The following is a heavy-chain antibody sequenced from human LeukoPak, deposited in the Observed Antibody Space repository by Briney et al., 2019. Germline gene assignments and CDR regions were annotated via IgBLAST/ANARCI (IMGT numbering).Heavy chain of an antibody. CDR3: ERVWAPGAFDI. V-gene: IGHV3-48*01. CDR1: GFTFSSYS. J-gene: IGHJ3*02. CDR2: ISSSSSTI. D-gene: IGHD3-16*01. Sequence: GGSLRLSCAASGFTFSSYSMNWVRQAPGKGLEWVSYISSSSSTIYYADSVKGRFTISRDNAKNSLYLQMNSLRAEDTAVYYCERVWAPGAFDIWGQGTMVTVSS.